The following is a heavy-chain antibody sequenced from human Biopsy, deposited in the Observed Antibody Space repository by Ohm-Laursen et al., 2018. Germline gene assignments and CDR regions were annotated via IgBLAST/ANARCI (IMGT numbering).Heavy chain of an antibody. CDR2: IYSGGNT. D-gene: IGHD2/OR15-2a*01. CDR1: GGSISSYY. CDR3: ARGMRTTGWPCFDY. Sequence: SQTLSLTCAVSGGSISSYYWSWIRQPPGQGLQYIGFIYSGGNTNYNPSLRSRVTMSVDTSKNQFSLRLNSVTAADTAVYYCARGMRTTGWPCFDYWGQGILVTVSS. V-gene: IGHV4-59*01. J-gene: IGHJ4*02.